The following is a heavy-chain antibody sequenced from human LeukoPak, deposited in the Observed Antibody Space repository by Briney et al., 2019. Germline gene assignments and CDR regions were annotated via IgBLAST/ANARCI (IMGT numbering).Heavy chain of an antibody. CDR3: ARGEYSESSGFDY. CDR1: GYSISSGYY. CDR2: IYHSGSH. J-gene: IGHJ4*02. D-gene: IGHD2/OR15-2a*01. V-gene: IGHV4-38-2*02. Sequence: SETLSLTCSVSGYSISSGYYWGWIRQSPGKGLGWVGIIYHSGSHYYNPSLQGRVTISVDTSKNVFSLNLNSVAAADTAVYYCARGEYSESSGFDYWGQGTLVTVSS.